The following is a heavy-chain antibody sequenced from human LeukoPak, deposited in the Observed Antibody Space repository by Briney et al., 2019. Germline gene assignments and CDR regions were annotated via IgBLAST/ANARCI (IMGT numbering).Heavy chain of an antibody. CDR2: INWNSGSI. V-gene: IGHV3-9*01. CDR3: VKDGYSGYGTFDY. CDR1: GFTFSSYA. J-gene: IGHJ4*02. Sequence: PGGSLRLSCAASGFTFSSYAMSWVRQAPGKGLEWVSGINWNSGSIGYADSVKDRFTISRDSAKNSLYLQMNSLRVEDTALYYCVKDGYSGYGTFDYWGQGTLVTVSS. D-gene: IGHD5-12*01.